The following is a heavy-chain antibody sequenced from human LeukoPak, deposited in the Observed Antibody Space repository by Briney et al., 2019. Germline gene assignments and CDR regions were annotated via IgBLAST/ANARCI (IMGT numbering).Heavy chain of an antibody. Sequence: PSETLSLTCTVSGGSIISSSDFWVWTRQPPGKGLEWIGAIYYSGSTYYDPSLKSRINISVDTSKNQFFLKVTSVTAADTAVYYCARYYGSGSKTVRAIDYWGQGTLVIVSS. J-gene: IGHJ4*02. CDR1: GGSIISSSDF. CDR2: IYYSGST. D-gene: IGHD3-10*01. V-gene: IGHV4-39*01. CDR3: ARYYGSGSKTVRAIDY.